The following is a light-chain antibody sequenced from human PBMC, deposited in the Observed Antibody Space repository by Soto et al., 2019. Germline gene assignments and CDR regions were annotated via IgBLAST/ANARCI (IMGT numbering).Light chain of an antibody. J-gene: IGLJ1*01. CDR1: ISNIGAGYD. Sequence: QSLLTQPPSLSGAPGQRVTISCTGSISNIGAGYDVHWYQQLPGTAPKLLIYGNSNRPSGVPDRFSGSKSGTSASLAITGLQAEDEADYYCQSYDSSLSGFYVFGTGTKVTVL. CDR2: GNS. V-gene: IGLV1-40*01. CDR3: QSYDSSLSGFYV.